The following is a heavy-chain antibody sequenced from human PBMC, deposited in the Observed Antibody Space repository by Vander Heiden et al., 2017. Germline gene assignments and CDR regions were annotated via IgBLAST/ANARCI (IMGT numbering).Heavy chain of an antibody. CDR2: IKSKIDGGTT. D-gene: IGHD5-12*01. J-gene: IGHJ4*02. Sequence: EVQLVESGGGLAKPGEALRLSCAACGFAVSDAWMNWVRQARGKGLEWGGHIKSKIDGGTTDYAAPVKGRFTISRDDSKNTLYRQVNSLKTEDTAVYYCTSRGYSGYDSYWGQGTLVTVSS. V-gene: IGHV3-15*07. CDR3: TSRGYSGYDSY. CDR1: GFAVSDAW.